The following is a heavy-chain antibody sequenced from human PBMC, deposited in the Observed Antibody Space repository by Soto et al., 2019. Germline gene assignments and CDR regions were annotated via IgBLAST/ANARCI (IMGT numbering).Heavy chain of an antibody. V-gene: IGHV3-15*01. CDR3: TTEDRSYYDSSVYFDY. Sequence: VGSLRLSCAASGFTFSNAWMSWVRQAPGKGLEWVGRIKSKTDGGTTDYAAPVKGRFTISRDDSKNTLYLQMNSLKTEDTAVYYCTTEDRSYYDSSVYFDYWGQGTLVTVSS. J-gene: IGHJ4*02. D-gene: IGHD3-22*01. CDR1: GFTFSNAW. CDR2: IKSKTDGGTT.